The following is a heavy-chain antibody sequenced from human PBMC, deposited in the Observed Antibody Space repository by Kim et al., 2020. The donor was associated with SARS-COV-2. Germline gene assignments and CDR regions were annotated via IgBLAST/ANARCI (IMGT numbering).Heavy chain of an antibody. D-gene: IGHD3-10*01. J-gene: IGHJ6*02. Sequence: RVTISVDTSKNQFSLKLSSVTAADTAVYYCARDHSMVRGVISNYYYGMDVWGQGTTVTVSS. CDR3: ARDHSMVRGVISNYYYGMDV. V-gene: IGHV4-31*02.